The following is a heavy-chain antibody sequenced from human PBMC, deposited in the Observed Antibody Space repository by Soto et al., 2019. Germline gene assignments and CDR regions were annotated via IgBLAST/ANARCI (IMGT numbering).Heavy chain of an antibody. CDR2: ISAYNGNT. J-gene: IGHJ6*02. CDR3: ARFSGGSYNTYYFYYGMDV. CDR1: GYTFTSYG. V-gene: IGHV1-18*04. Sequence: ASVKVSCKASGYTFTSYGISWVRQAPGQGLDWMGWISAYNGNTKHARDLQGRVTMTTDTSTSTAYMELRSLRSDDTAMYYCARFSGGSYNTYYFYYGMDVWGQGTTVTVS. D-gene: IGHD2-15*01.